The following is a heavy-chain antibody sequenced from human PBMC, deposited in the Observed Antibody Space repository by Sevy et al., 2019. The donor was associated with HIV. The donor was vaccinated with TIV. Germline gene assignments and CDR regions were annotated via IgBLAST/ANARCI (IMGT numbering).Heavy chain of an antibody. CDR2: IYYSGST. J-gene: IGHJ4*03. V-gene: IGHV4-59*01. CDR3: ARAPPYDDILTGRGYCDY. CDR1: GRSMTGYY. D-gene: IGHD3-9*01. Sequence: SESLSLTCTVSGRSMTGYYWTWIRQPPGKGLEWLGYIYYSGSTNYNPSLKSRVTISVDTSKNQFSLELSSVTAADTAVHYCARAPPYDDILTGRGYCDYWGQGTLVTVSS.